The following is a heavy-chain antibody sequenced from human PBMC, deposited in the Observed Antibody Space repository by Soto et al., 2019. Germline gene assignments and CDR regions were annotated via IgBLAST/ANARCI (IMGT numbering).Heavy chain of an antibody. J-gene: IGHJ4*02. CDR3: ARDPLMGSYGGFDY. CDR1: GFTFSSYS. CDR2: ISSSSSYI. V-gene: IGHV3-21*01. Sequence: GGSLRLSCAASGFTFSSYSMNWVRQAPGKGLEWVSSISSSSSYIYYADSVKGRFTIPRDNAKNSLYLQMNSLRAEDTAVYYCARDPLMGSYGGFDYWGQGTLVTVSS. D-gene: IGHD1-26*01.